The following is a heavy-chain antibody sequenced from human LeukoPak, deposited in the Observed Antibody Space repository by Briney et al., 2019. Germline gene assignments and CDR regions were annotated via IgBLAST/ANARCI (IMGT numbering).Heavy chain of an antibody. V-gene: IGHV3-11*06. CDR3: ARDSAWGYSYGSRYYFDY. J-gene: IGHJ4*02. Sequence: PGGSLRLSCAASGFTFSDYYMSWIRQAPGKGLEWVSSISSSSSYIYYADSVKGRFTISRDNAKNSLYLQMNSLRAEDTAVYYCARDSAWGYSYGSRYYFDYWGQGTLVTVSS. CDR1: GFTFSDYY. D-gene: IGHD5-18*01. CDR2: ISSSSSYI.